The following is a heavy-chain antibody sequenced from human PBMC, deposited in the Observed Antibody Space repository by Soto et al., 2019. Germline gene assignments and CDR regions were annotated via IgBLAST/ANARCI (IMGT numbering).Heavy chain of an antibody. V-gene: IGHV1-3*01. CDR1: GYSFKTYS. D-gene: IGHD2-21*01. Sequence: APVKVSCKASGYSFKTYSIHWVRQAPGQRLEWMGSINAGSGDTKYSPQFQGRVTITRDTTATTAYMEMRSLRSEDTAVYYCARKRLLWYEDFDPWGQGTLVTVSS. CDR2: INAGSGDT. J-gene: IGHJ5*02. CDR3: ARKRLLWYEDFDP.